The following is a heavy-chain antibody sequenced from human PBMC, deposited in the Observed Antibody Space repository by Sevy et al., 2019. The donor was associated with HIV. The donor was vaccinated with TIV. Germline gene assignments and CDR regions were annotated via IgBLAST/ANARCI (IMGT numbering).Heavy chain of an antibody. J-gene: IGHJ5*02. D-gene: IGHD6-6*01. CDR1: GGSISSYY. Sequence: SETLSLTCTVSGGSISSYYWSWIRQPPGKGLEWIGYIYYSGSTNYNPSLKSRVTISVDTSKNQFPLKLSSVAAADTAVYYCASSIAARLNWFDPWGQGTLVTVSS. CDR3: ASSIAARLNWFDP. V-gene: IGHV4-59*01. CDR2: IYYSGST.